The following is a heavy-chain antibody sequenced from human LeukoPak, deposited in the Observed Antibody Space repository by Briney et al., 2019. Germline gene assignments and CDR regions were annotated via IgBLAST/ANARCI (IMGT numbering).Heavy chain of an antibody. CDR3: ARLPTYCSSTSCYLDY. J-gene: IGHJ4*02. Sequence: GGSLRLSCAASGFTFSSYGMHWVRQAPGKGLEWVSYISSSSGTIYYADSVKGRFTISRDNAKNSLYLQMNSLRAEGTAVYYCARLPTYCSSTSCYLDYWGQGTLVTVSS. D-gene: IGHD2-2*01. V-gene: IGHV3-48*04. CDR2: ISSSSGTI. CDR1: GFTFSSYG.